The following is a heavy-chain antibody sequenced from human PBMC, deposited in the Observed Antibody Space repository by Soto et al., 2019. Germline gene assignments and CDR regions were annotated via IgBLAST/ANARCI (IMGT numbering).Heavy chain of an antibody. CDR1: GGSISSGGYS. Sequence: SETLSLTCTVSGGSISSGGYSWSWIRQPPGKGLEWIGSIYYSGSTYYNPSLKGRVTISVDTSKNHFSLKLTSVTAADTAVYYCARPGGSGWFYFDSWGQGSQVTVSS. CDR2: IYYSGST. J-gene: IGHJ4*02. D-gene: IGHD6-13*01. CDR3: ARPGGSGWFYFDS. V-gene: IGHV4-30-2*03.